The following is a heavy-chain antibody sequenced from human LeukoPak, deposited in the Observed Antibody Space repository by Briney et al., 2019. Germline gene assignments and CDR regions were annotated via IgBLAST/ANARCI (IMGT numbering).Heavy chain of an antibody. CDR1: GGTFSSYA. CDR3: ARVGSSWTRGAFDI. CDR2: IIPIFGTA. D-gene: IGHD6-13*01. J-gene: IGHJ3*02. V-gene: IGHV1-69*05. Sequence: GASVKVSCKASGGTFSSYAISWVRQAPGQGLEWMGRIIPIFGTANYAQKFQGSVTITTDGSTSTAYMELSSLRSEDTAVYYCARVGSSWTRGAFDIWGQGTMVTVSS.